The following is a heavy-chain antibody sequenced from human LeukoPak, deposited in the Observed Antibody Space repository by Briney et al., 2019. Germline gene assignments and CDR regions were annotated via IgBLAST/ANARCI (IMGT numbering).Heavy chain of an antibody. CDR1: GYSFTSHG. CDR2: ISGYDGNR. CDR3: ARETERGYVDY. J-gene: IGHJ4*02. Sequence: GASVKVSCKASGYSFTSHGISWVRQAPGQGLEWMGWISGYDGNRKYAQKVQGRVTMTTDTSTSTAYMELRSLRSDDTAVYYCARETERGYVDYWGQGTLVTVSS. D-gene: IGHD1-26*01. V-gene: IGHV1-18*01.